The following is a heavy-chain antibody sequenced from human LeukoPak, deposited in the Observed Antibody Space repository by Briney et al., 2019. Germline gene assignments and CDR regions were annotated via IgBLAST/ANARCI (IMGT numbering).Heavy chain of an antibody. CDR3: ARGRDSSSWYALDY. J-gene: IGHJ4*02. CDR1: GYTFTGYY. V-gene: IGHV1-2*02. Sequence: ASVKVSCKASGYTFTGYYMHWVRQAPGQGLEWMGWINPNSGGTNYAQDFQGRVTMTRDTSISTAYMELSRLRSDDTAVYYRARGRDSSSWYALDYWGQGTLVTVSS. D-gene: IGHD6-13*01. CDR2: INPNSGGT.